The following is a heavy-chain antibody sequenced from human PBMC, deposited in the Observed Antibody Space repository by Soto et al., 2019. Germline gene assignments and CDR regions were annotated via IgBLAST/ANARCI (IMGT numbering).Heavy chain of an antibody. J-gene: IGHJ6*03. CDR1: GGSFSGYY. V-gene: IGHV4-34*01. CDR2: INHSGST. Sequence: SETLSLTCAVYGGSFSGYYWSWIRQPPGKGLEWIGEINHSGSTNYNPSLKSRVTISVDTSKNQFSLKLSSVTAADTAVYYCASLSGREPRGYYYYYMDVWGKGTTVTVSS. CDR3: ASLSGREPRGYYYYYMDV.